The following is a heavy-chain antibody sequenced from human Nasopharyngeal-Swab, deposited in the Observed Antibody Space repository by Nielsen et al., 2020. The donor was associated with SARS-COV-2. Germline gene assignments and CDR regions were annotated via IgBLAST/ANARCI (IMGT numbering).Heavy chain of an antibody. Sequence: GESLKISCKGSGYSFTSYWIGWVRQMPGKGLEWMGIIYPGDSDTRYSPSFQGQVTISADKSIGTAYLQWSSLKASDTAMYYCARQETSIVVVVAATDAFDIWGQGTMVTVSS. V-gene: IGHV5-51*01. CDR3: ARQETSIVVVVAATDAFDI. J-gene: IGHJ3*02. CDR1: GYSFTSYW. D-gene: IGHD2-15*01. CDR2: IYPGDSDT.